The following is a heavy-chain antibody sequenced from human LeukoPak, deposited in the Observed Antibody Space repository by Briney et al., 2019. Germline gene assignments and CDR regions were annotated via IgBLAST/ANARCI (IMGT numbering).Heavy chain of an antibody. J-gene: IGHJ2*01. CDR3: AKGRISMIVDDWYFDL. D-gene: IGHD3-22*01. V-gene: IGHV3-23*01. CDR2: ITDSGGST. CDR1: GFTFSSYA. Sequence: GSLRLSCAASGFTFSSYAMSWVRQAPGKGLEWVSAITDSGGSTYYADSVKGRFTISRDNSKNTLYLQMNSLRAEDTAVYYCAKGRISMIVDDWYFDLWGRGTLVTVSS.